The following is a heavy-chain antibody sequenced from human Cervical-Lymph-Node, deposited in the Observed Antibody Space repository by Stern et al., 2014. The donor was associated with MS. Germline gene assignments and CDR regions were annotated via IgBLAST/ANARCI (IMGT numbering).Heavy chain of an antibody. CDR2: IGRRGDNI. D-gene: IGHD3-3*01. Sequence: VQLVQSGGGLVKPGGSLTVSCAASGFSFSDYYMTWLRQATGKGPEWVANIGRRGDNIYYADSVKGRFTISRDNAKNSLYLQMNSLRAEDTALYYCARDAEYDIWSGYFDYWGPGILVTVSP. CDR3: ARDAEYDIWSGYFDY. V-gene: IGHV3-11*01. J-gene: IGHJ4*02. CDR1: GFSFSDYY.